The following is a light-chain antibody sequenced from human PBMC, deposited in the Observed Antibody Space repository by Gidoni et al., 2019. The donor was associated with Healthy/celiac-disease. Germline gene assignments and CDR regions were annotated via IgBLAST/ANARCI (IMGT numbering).Light chain of an antibody. J-gene: IGKJ3*01. CDR2: GAS. Sequence: DIVLTQSPGTLSFSPGERATLSCRASQSVSSSYLAWYQQKPGQAPRLLIYGASSRATGIPDRFSGSGSGTDFTLTISRLEPEDCAVYYYQQYGSSPPEGFTFGPXTKVDIK. CDR1: QSVSSSY. V-gene: IGKV3-20*01. CDR3: QQYGSSPPEGFT.